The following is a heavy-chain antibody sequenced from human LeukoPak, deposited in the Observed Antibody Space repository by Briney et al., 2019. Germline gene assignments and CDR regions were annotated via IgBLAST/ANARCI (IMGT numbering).Heavy chain of an antibody. CDR1: GFTFSTYW. Sequence: GGSLRLSCAASGFTFSTYWMHWVRQAPGKGLVWVSHINTDGSSATYADSVKGRFTISRDNAKNTLYLQMNSLRPEDTAVFYCARDVLRRGQGILVTVSS. V-gene: IGHV3-74*01. D-gene: IGHD5/OR15-5a*01. CDR2: INTDGSSA. J-gene: IGHJ4*02. CDR3: ARDVLR.